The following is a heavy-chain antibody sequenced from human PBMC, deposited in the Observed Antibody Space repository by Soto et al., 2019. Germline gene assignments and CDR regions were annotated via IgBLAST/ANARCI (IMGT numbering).Heavy chain of an antibody. CDR2: IKSKTDGGTT. V-gene: IGHV3-15*01. Sequence: GGSLRLSCAASGFTFSNAWMSWVRQAPGKGLEWVGRIKSKTDGGTTDYAAPVKGRFTISRDDSKNTLYLQMNSLKTEDTAVYYFTTLTPVTTSDFDHGRQGTLVTCFS. D-gene: IGHD4-17*01. J-gene: IGHJ4*02. CDR3: TTLTPVTTSDFDH. CDR1: GFTFSNAW.